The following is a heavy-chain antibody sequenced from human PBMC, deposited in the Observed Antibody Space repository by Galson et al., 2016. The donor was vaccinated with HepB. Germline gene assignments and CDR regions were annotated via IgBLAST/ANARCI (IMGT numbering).Heavy chain of an antibody. D-gene: IGHD6-13*01. CDR3: AKEQYTSRWYAEYYFDY. Sequence: SLRLSCAASGFTFSSYGMHWVRQAPGKGLEWVAVISYDGSNKYYADSVKGRFTISRDKSKNTLYLQMNSLRAEDTAVYYCAKEQYTSRWYAEYYFDYWGQGTPVTVSS. CDR2: ISYDGSNK. J-gene: IGHJ4*02. V-gene: IGHV3-30*18. CDR1: GFTFSSYG.